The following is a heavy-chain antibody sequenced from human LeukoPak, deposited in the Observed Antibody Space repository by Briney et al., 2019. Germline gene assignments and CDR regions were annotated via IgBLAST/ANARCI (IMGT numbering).Heavy chain of an antibody. J-gene: IGHJ5*02. Sequence: SETLSLTCTVSGDSISSYYWSWIRQPPGKGLEWIGYIYYSGSTEYNPSLKSRVTILVGTSKNQFSLKLSSVTAADTAVYFCARGQGSTWTGWFDPWGQGTLVTVSS. CDR3: ARGQGSTWTGWFDP. D-gene: IGHD6-13*01. V-gene: IGHV4-59*01. CDR2: IYYSGST. CDR1: GDSISSYY.